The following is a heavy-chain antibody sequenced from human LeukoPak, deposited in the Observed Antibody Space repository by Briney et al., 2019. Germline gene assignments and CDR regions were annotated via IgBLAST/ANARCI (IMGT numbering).Heavy chain of an antibody. D-gene: IGHD4-17*01. Sequence: PGGSLRLSCAASGFTFSSFAMSGVRQAPGKGLEWVSAISGRDGATYYADSVKGRFTISRDNSMNTLYLRMSSLRAEDTAVYHCAKCGLGVRPPTVTTCESGMDVWGLGTTVTVSS. CDR2: ISGRDGAT. CDR3: AKCGLGVRPPTVTTCESGMDV. V-gene: IGHV3-23*01. J-gene: IGHJ6*02. CDR1: GFTFSSFA.